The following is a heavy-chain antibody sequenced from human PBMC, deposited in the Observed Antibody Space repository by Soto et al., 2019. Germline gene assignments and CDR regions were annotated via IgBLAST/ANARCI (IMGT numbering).Heavy chain of an antibody. CDR1: GGSISSYY. CDR3: ARRYSSGFDY. J-gene: IGHJ4*02. V-gene: IGHV4-59*08. Sequence: SETLSLTCTVSGGSISSYYWSWIRQPPGKGLEWIGYIFYSGSTNYNPSLKSRVTISVDTSKNQFSLKLSSVTAADTAVYYCARRYSSGFDYWGQGTLVTVSS. CDR2: IFYSGST. D-gene: IGHD6-19*01.